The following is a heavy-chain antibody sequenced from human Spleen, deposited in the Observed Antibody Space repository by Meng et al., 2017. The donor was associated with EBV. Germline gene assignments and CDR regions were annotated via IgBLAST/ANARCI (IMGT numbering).Heavy chain of an antibody. CDR2: MYFGGTT. D-gene: IGHD1-26*01. Sequence: QLQLQESGPGQRRPLETLSLTCSVSGGSIRSGDSYWGWIRQPPGKGLQWIGSMYFGGTTYYNPSLKSRVAISMDTSKNYFSLKVSSVTAADTAVYYCARHIDPWANSFDPWGQGALVTVSS. CDR1: GGSIRSGDSY. J-gene: IGHJ5*02. V-gene: IGHV4-39*01. CDR3: ARHIDPWANSFDP.